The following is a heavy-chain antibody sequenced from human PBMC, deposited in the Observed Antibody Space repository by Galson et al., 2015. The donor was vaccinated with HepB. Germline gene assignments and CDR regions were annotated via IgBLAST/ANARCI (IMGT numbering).Heavy chain of an antibody. D-gene: IGHD4-23*01. J-gene: IGHJ4*02. V-gene: IGHV4-59*01. Sequence: LTCTVSGGSISSYYWSWIRQPPGKGLEWIGYIYYSGSTNYNPSLKSRVTISVDTSKNQFSLKLSSVTAADTAVYYCARMRWSGSILDYWGQGTLVTVSS. CDR3: ARMRWSGSILDY. CDR2: IYYSGST. CDR1: GGSISSYY.